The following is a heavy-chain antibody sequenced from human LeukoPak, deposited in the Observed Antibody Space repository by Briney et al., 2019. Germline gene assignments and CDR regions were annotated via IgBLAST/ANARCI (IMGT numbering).Heavy chain of an antibody. CDR2: ISSSSSYI. CDR1: GFTFSSYS. V-gene: IGHV3-21*01. D-gene: IGHD4-17*01. J-gene: IGHJ4*02. Sequence: GXSLRLSCAASGFTFSSYSMNWVRQAPGKGLEWVSSISSSSSYIYYADSVKGRFTISRDNAKNSLYLQMNSLRAEDTAVYYCARDLNGDYAFDYWGQGTLATVSS. CDR3: ARDLNGDYAFDY.